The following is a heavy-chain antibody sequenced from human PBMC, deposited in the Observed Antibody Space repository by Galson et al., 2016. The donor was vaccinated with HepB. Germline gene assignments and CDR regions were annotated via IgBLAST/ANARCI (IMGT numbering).Heavy chain of an antibody. J-gene: IGHJ3*02. Sequence: SLRLSCAASGFTFSSYWMHWVRQVPGKGLVWVSHINTDGSSTHYADSVKGRFTISRDNAKNTLYLQINSLRAEDTAVYYCARAAHSSGYCDVFDIWGQGTKVTVSS. CDR2: INTDGSST. CDR1: GFTFSSYW. CDR3: ARAAHSSGYCDVFDI. V-gene: IGHV3-74*01. D-gene: IGHD3-22*01.